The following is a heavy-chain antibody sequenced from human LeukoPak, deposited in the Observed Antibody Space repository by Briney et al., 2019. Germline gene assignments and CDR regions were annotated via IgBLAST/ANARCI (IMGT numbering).Heavy chain of an antibody. V-gene: IGHV3-30-3*01. D-gene: IGHD4-17*01. CDR2: ISYDGSNK. CDR1: GFTFSSYA. J-gene: IGHJ3*02. Sequence: GGSLRLSCAASGFTFSSYAMHWVRQAPGKRLEWVAVISYDGSNKYYADSVKGRFTISRDNSKNTLYLQMNSLRAEDTAVYYCARVYGDYIDAFDIWGQGTMVTVSS. CDR3: ARVYGDYIDAFDI.